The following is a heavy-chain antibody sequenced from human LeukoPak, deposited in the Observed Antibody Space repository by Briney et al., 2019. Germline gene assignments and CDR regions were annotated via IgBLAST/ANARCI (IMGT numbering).Heavy chain of an antibody. Sequence: GESLKISCKGSGYRFTSYWIGWVRQKPGKGLEWMGIIYPGDSDTRYSPSFRGQVTISADKSISTAYLQWSSLKASDTAMYYCARVTGYGGNSGWFDPWGQGTLVTVSS. J-gene: IGHJ5*02. CDR2: IYPGDSDT. CDR3: ARVTGYGGNSGWFDP. CDR1: GYRFTSYW. V-gene: IGHV5-51*01. D-gene: IGHD4-23*01.